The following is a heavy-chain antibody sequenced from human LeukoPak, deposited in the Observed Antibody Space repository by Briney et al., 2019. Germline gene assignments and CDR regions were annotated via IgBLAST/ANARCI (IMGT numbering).Heavy chain of an antibody. J-gene: IGHJ4*02. CDR2: MYHSGNS. Sequence: SETLSLTCSVSGYSVSGACYWGWIRQPPGKGLEWIGTMYHSGNSYYNPSLQSRVTISVDTSKNQFSLKLISVTAADTAVYYCARFATGGLYYFDYWGQGTLVIVSS. CDR3: ARFATGGLYYFDY. CDR1: GYSVSGACY. D-gene: IGHD6-19*01. V-gene: IGHV4-38-2*01.